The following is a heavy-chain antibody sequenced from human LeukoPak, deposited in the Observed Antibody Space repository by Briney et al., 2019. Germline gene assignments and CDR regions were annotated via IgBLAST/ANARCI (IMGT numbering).Heavy chain of an antibody. J-gene: IGHJ4*02. CDR3: ARHVVAVGFDY. CDR2: ITSSSSYI. CDR1: GFTFSSYT. V-gene: IGHV3-21*01. D-gene: IGHD3-22*01. Sequence: GGSLRLSCAASGFTFSSYTMNWVRQAPGKGLEWVSSITSSSSYIYYADSVKGRFTISRDNAKNSLYLHMNSLRAEDTAVYYCARHVVAVGFDYWGQGTLVTVSS.